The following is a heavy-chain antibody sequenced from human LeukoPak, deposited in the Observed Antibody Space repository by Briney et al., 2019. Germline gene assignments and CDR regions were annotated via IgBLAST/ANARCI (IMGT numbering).Heavy chain of an antibody. CDR3: ARDPEALDY. J-gene: IGHJ4*02. CDR2: ITSSSSII. CDR1: GFTFSSYG. Sequence: GGSLRLSCAASGFTFSSYGMHWVRQAPGKGLEWVSYITSSSSIIYYADSVKGRFTISRDNAKNSLYLQMNSLRDDDTAIYYCARDPEALDYWGQGTLVTVSS. V-gene: IGHV3-48*02.